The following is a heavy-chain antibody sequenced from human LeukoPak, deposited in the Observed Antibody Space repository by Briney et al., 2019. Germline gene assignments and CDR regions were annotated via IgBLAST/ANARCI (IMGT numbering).Heavy chain of an antibody. J-gene: IGHJ4*02. CDR2: INHSGST. Sequence: SETLSLTCAVYGGSFSGYYWSWIRQPPGKGLEWIGEINHSGSTNYNPSLKSRVTISVDTSQNQFSLKLSSVTAADTAVYYCARGPHRQGAVVAAIPFDYWGQGTLVTVSS. CDR1: GGSFSGYY. V-gene: IGHV4-34*01. D-gene: IGHD2-15*01. CDR3: ARGPHRQGAVVAAIPFDY.